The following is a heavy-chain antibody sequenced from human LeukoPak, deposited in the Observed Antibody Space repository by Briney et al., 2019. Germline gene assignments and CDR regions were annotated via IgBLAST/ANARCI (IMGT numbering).Heavy chain of an antibody. CDR1: GDSVSSNSAA. Sequence: SQTLSLTCAISGDSVSSNSAAWNWIRQSPSRGLEWLGRTYYRSKWYNDYAVSVKSRITINPDTSKNQFSLQLNSVTPEDTAVYYCARDLKPRGINYYGSGSYYYMDVWGKGTTVTISS. CDR2: TYYRSKWYN. CDR3: ARDLKPRGINYYGSGSYYYMDV. D-gene: IGHD3-10*01. J-gene: IGHJ6*03. V-gene: IGHV6-1*01.